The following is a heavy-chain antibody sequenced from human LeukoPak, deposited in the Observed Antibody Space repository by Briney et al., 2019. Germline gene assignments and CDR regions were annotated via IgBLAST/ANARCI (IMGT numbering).Heavy chain of an antibody. Sequence: ASVKVSCKASGYTSTNFDINWVRQATGQGLEWMGWIGTYSGNKNLAQKFQGRVTMTTDTPTSTAYMELKSLRSDDTAVYFCARGGSGAYCPGFWGQGTLVIVSS. CDR1: GYTSTNFD. J-gene: IGHJ4*02. D-gene: IGHD3-10*01. CDR3: ARGGSGAYCPGF. V-gene: IGHV1-18*01. CDR2: IGTYSGNK.